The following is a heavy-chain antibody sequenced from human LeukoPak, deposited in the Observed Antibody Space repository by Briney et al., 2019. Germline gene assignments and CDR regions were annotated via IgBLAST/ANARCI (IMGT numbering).Heavy chain of an antibody. V-gene: IGHV3-23*01. CDR1: GFPFSSYA. J-gene: IGHJ5*02. CDR2: ISAGAVST. Sequence: AGGSLRRSCAASGFPFSSYAMSWVRQASGKGLEWVSAISAGAVSTYYADSVKRRFTISRDNSKNTLYLQMNSLRAEDTAVYYCAKGAGTDRTWGQGTLVTVSS. CDR3: AKGAGTDRT.